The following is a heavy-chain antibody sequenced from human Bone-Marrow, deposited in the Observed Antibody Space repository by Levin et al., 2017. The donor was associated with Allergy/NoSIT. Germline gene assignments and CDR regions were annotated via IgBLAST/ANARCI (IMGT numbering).Heavy chain of an antibody. CDR3: ARDRPGVATIIPPGRIGDYYYGMDV. J-gene: IGHJ6*02. CDR2: ISSSGSTI. CDR1: GFTFSDYY. V-gene: IGHV3-11*01. D-gene: IGHD5-24*01. Sequence: MAGGSLRLSCAASGFTFSDYYMSWIRQAPGKGLEWVSYISSSGSTIYYADSVKGRFTISRDNAKNSLYLQMNSLRAEDTAVYYCARDRPGVATIIPPGRIGDYYYGMDVWGQGTTVTVSS.